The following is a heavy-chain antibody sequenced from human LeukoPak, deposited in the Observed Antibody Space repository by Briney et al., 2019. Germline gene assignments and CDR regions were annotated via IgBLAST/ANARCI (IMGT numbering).Heavy chain of an antibody. CDR3: ARDLYSSRTNDAFVI. J-gene: IGHJ3*02. V-gene: IGHV4-39*07. CDR2: IYYSGTT. Sequence: SETLSLTCTVSGGSISSYYWSWIRQPPGKGLEWIGSIYYSGTTYFNPSLKSRVTISIDTSKNQFSLKLSSVTAADTAVYYCARDLYSSRTNDAFVIWGQGTMVTVSS. CDR1: GGSISSYY. D-gene: IGHD6-13*01.